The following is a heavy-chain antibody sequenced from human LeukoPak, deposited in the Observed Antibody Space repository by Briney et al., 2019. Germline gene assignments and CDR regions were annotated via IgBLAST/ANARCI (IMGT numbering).Heavy chain of an antibody. CDR1: GFTFSSYW. Sequence: GGSLRLSCAASGFTFSSYWMHWVRQAPGKGLVWVSRINTDGSSTSYADSVKGRFTISRDNAKNTLYLQMNSLRAEDTAVYYCASETPSGSYFDWGQGTLVTVSS. V-gene: IGHV3-74*01. D-gene: IGHD1-26*01. CDR2: INTDGSST. CDR3: ASETPSGSYFD. J-gene: IGHJ4*02.